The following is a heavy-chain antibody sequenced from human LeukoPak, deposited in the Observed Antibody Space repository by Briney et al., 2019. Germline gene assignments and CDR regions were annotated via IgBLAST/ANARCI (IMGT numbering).Heavy chain of an antibody. CDR3: AKAPFITGYGMDV. V-gene: IGHV3-30*18. J-gene: IGHJ6*02. CDR2: ISYDGSNK. CDR1: GFTFSSYG. D-gene: IGHD1-1*01. Sequence: AGRSLRLSCAASGFTFSSYGMHWVRQAPGKGLEWVAVISYDGSNKYYADSVKGRFTISRDNSKNTLYLQMNSLRVEDTAVYYCAKAPFITGYGMDVWGQGTTVTVSS.